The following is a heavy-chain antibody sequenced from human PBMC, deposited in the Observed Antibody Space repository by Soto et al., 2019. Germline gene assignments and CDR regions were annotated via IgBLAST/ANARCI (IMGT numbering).Heavy chain of an antibody. V-gene: IGHV4-39*01. D-gene: IGHD3-3*01. CDR2: IYYSGST. Sequence: PSGTMSLTSTVSGDSISSSSYYWAWIRQPPGKGLEWIGSIYYSGSTYYNPSLKSRVTISVDTSKNQCSLKLSSVTAADTAVKYCAILGASVTINGGGMICIGYRGQGILVT. CDR3: AILGASVTINGGGMICIGY. J-gene: IGHJ4*02. CDR1: GDSISSSSYY.